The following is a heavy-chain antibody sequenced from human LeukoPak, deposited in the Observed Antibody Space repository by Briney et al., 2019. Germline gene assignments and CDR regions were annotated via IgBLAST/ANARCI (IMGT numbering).Heavy chain of an antibody. CDR2: INPNSGGT. V-gene: IGHV1-2*02. Sequence: ASVKVSCKASGYTFTGYYMHWVRQAPGQGLEWMGWINPNSGGTNYAQKFQGRVTMTRDTSISTAYMELSRLRSDGTAVYYCARDYLAFAAPQQPGGDAEYFQHWGQGTLVTVSS. D-gene: IGHD2-21*02. J-gene: IGHJ1*01. CDR1: GYTFTGYY. CDR3: ARDYLAFAAPQQPGGDAEYFQH.